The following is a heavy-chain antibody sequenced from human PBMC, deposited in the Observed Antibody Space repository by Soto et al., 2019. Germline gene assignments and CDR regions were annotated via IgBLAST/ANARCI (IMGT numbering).Heavy chain of an antibody. V-gene: IGHV4-34*01. J-gene: IGHJ4*02. CDR1: GQSFSGHS. CDR3: ARGSGIVVLQGELEDVNYDF. D-gene: IGHD1-1*01. Sequence: QVQLQQWGAGLVKPSETLSLSCAVYGQSFSGHSWAWIRQPPGKGLEWIGEISESGSTYYNPSLKSRVPISTDTSKNQFSLKLNSVTAADTAAYFCARGSGIVVLQGELEDVNYDFWGQGTLVNVSS. CDR2: ISESGST.